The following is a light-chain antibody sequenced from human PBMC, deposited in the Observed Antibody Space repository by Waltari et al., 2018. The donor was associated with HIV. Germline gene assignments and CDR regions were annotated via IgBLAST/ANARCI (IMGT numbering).Light chain of an antibody. CDR2: DAS. CDR1: QPVGTY. V-gene: IGKV3-11*01. Sequence: EVVLTQSPATLSLSAGERATFSCRASQPVGTYLAWYQQRPGQAPKLLIYDASNRAAGIPARFSGSGSGTDFTLTISSLEPEDFAVYYCQQRSDWPPITFGQGTRLEMK. J-gene: IGKJ5*01. CDR3: QQRSDWPPIT.